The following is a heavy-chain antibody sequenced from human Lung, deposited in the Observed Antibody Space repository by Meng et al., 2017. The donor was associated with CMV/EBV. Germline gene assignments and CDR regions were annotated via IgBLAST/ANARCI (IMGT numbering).Heavy chain of an antibody. V-gene: IGHV1-2*02. Sequence: AXXVSXKASGYTFTGYNIHWVRQAPGQGLEWMGWINPHSGDTKYAQKFQGRVTLTTDTSNNTAYLEVSRLKSADTAVFFCARLFHTSLGTDYYYGMDVWGLGXTVTVSS. D-gene: IGHD3/OR15-3a*01. J-gene: IGHJ6*02. CDR1: GYTFTGYN. CDR3: ARLFHTSLGTDYYYGMDV. CDR2: INPHSGDT.